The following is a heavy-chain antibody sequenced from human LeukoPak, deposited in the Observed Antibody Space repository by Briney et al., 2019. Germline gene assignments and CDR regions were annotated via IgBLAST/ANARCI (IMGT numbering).Heavy chain of an antibody. V-gene: IGHV5-51*01. Sequence: GESLKISCKGSGYSFTSYWIGWVRQMPGKGLEWMGIIYPGDSDTRYSPSFQGQVTISADKSISTAYLQWSSLKASDTAMYYCARGLIVPYDSSGYAFDYWGQGTLVTVSS. CDR1: GYSFTSYW. CDR2: IYPGDSDT. J-gene: IGHJ4*02. D-gene: IGHD3-22*01. CDR3: ARGLIVPYDSSGYAFDY.